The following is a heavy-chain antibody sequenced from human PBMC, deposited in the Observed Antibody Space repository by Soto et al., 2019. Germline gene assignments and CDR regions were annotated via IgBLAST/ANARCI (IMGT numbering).Heavy chain of an antibody. CDR3: AKSPGRDAYYYYYYGMDV. D-gene: IGHD1-26*01. CDR2: ISWNSGSI. V-gene: IGHV3-9*01. CDR1: GFTFDDYA. Sequence: GGSLRLSCAASGFTFDDYAMHWVRQAPGKGLEWVSGISWNSGSIGYADSVKGRFTISRDNAKNSLYLQMNSLRAEDTALYYCAKSPGRDAYYYYYYGMDVWGQGTTVTVSS. J-gene: IGHJ6*02.